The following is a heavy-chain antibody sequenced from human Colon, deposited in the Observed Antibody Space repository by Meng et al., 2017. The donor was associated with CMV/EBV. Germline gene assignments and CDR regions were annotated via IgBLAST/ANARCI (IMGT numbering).Heavy chain of an antibody. J-gene: IGHJ4*02. V-gene: IGHV3-7*01. D-gene: IGHD6-13*01. Sequence: GGSLRLSCAASGFTFSSYLMSWVRQAPGKGLEWVANIKQDGSEKYYVYSVKGRFTISRDNAKNSLYLQMNSLRAEDTAVYFCARVGAARSLGYWGQGTLVTVSS. CDR2: IKQDGSEK. CDR3: ARVGAARSLGY. CDR1: GFTFSSYL.